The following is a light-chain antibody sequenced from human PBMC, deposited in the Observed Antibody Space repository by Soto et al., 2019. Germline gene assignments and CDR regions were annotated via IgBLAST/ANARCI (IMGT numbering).Light chain of an antibody. Sequence: DIQMTQSPSILTASVGDRVTIACRASQSASSWVAWYQQKPGKAPKLLIFDASSLQSGVPSRFSGSGSGTEFSLTISSLQPDDFATYYCQQSYSTLWTFGQGTKVDIK. CDR3: QQSYSTLWT. J-gene: IGKJ1*01. CDR2: DAS. V-gene: IGKV1-5*01. CDR1: QSASSW.